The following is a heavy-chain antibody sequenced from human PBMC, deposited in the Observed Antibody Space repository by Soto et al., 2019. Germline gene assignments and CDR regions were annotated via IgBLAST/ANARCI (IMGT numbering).Heavy chain of an antibody. CDR2: IRGSGGST. CDR1: GFSFNTYA. Sequence: GGSLRLSCAASGFSFNTYAMSWVRQAPGKGLEWVSGIRGSGGSTYYADSVKGRFTISRDNSKNTLYLQMNSLRAEDSAVYYCARDPQGYYDSSAYLDYWGQGTLVTVSS. J-gene: IGHJ4*02. V-gene: IGHV3-23*01. D-gene: IGHD3-22*01. CDR3: ARDPQGYYDSSAYLDY.